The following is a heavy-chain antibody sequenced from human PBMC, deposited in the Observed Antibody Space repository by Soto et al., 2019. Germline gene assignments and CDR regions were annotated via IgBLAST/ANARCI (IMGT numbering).Heavy chain of an antibody. Sequence: ASVKVSCKASGYSFTSYDINWVRQATGKGLEWMGWMDPKTGNTDYGQKFQGRVTMTRSTSISTAYMELSSLTSEDTAVYYCARGRGWRDYWGQGTLVTVSS. D-gene: IGHD6-19*01. CDR3: ARGRGWRDY. J-gene: IGHJ4*02. CDR1: GYSFTSYD. CDR2: MDPKTGNT. V-gene: IGHV1-8*01.